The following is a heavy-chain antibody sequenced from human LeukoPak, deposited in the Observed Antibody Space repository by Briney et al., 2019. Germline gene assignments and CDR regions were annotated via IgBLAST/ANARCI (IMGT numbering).Heavy chain of an antibody. CDR3: AKARSGWAWSDP. CDR1: GFTVSSNY. J-gene: IGHJ5*02. D-gene: IGHD6-19*01. V-gene: IGHV3-23*01. Sequence: TGGSLRLSCAASGFTVSSNYMSWVRQAPGKGLEWVSTISTSGGGTYYADSVKGRFTISRDNSKSTLYLQMNSLRAEDTAVYYCAKARSGWAWSDPWGQGTLVTVSS. CDR2: ISTSGGGT.